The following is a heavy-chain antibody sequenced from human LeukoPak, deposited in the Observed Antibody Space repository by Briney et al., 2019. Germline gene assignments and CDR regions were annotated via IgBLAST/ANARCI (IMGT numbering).Heavy chain of an antibody. J-gene: IGHJ5*02. Sequence: SETLSLTCTVSGGSISSSLYHWRWIRQSPGKNLEWLGSIYYTGTTHYNPSPNHQVTISVHTPNNQFSLNLSSVTGADRAVYYCERQEIGLRSFDPWGQETLVTVSS. CDR3: ERQEIGLRSFDP. CDR1: GGSISSSLYH. D-gene: IGHD3/OR15-3a*01. V-gene: IGHV4-39*01. CDR2: IYYTGTT.